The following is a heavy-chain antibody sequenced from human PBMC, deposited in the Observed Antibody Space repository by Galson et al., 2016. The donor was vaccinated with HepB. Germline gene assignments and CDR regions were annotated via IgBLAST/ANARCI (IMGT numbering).Heavy chain of an antibody. D-gene: IGHD6-6*01. CDR1: GFTFSSYG. V-gene: IGHV3-33*01. Sequence: SLRLSCAASGFTFSSYGMHWVRQAPGKGLEWVAVIWYDRSNEYYADSVKGRFTISRDNSKNTLYLQMNSLRAEDTAVYYCARDRGEYSRPWAGGMDVWGQGTTVTVSS. J-gene: IGHJ6*02. CDR3: ARDRGEYSRPWAGGMDV. CDR2: IWYDRSNE.